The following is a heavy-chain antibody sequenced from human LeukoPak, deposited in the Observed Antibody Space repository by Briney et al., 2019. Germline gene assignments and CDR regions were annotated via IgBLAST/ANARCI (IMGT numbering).Heavy chain of an antibody. J-gene: IGHJ4*02. V-gene: IGHV3-23*01. CDR3: AKSHYYGSGSIDY. CDR1: GFTFSSYA. CDR2: VSASGDST. D-gene: IGHD3-10*01. Sequence: GGSLRLSCAASGFTFSSYAMSWVRQAPGKGLAWISTVSASGDSTSYADSVKGRFAISRDNSKNALYLQVNSLRADDAALYYCAKSHYYGSGSIDYWGQGTLVAVSS.